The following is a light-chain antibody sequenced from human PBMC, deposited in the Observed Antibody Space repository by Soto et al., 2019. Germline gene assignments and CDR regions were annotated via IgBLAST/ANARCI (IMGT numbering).Light chain of an antibody. CDR1: TSNIGAGYD. CDR2: ANT. CDR3: SSYTSSSTPYV. Sequence: QSVLTQPPSVSGAPGQRVTISCTGSTSNIGAGYDVHWYQHLPGTAPKLLIYANTYRPSGVPDRFSGSKSGTSASLAITGLQAEDEADYYCSSYTSSSTPYVFGTGTKLTVL. V-gene: IGLV1-40*01. J-gene: IGLJ1*01.